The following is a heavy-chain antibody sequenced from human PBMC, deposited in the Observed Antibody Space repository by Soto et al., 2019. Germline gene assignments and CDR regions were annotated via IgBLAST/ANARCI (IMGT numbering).Heavy chain of an antibody. Sequence: PGGSLRLSCAASGFTFSSYDMHWVRQATGKGLEWVSAIGTAGDTYYPGSVKGRFTISRENAKNSLYLQMNSLRAEDTAVYYCVQAGSGYYGGSLDYWGQGTLVTVSS. J-gene: IGHJ4*02. CDR2: IGTAGDT. CDR3: VQAGSGYYGGSLDY. V-gene: IGHV3-13*01. CDR1: GFTFSSYD. D-gene: IGHD3-22*01.